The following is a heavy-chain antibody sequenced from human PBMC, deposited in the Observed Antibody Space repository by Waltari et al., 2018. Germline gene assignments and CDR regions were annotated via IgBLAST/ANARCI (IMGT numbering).Heavy chain of an antibody. V-gene: IGHV4-39*07. CDR1: GGSISSSSYY. Sequence: QLQLQESGPGLVKPSETLSLTCTVSGGSISSSSYYWGWIRQPPGKGREWIGSIYYRWSTYYNPPLKSRVTISVDTSKNQFSLKLSSVTAADTAVYYCARDARHYIDFDYWGQGTLVTVSS. D-gene: IGHD4-4*01. CDR3: ARDARHYIDFDY. CDR2: IYYRWST. J-gene: IGHJ4*02.